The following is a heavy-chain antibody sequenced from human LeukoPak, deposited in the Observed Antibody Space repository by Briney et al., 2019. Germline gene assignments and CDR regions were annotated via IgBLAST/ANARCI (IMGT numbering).Heavy chain of an antibody. D-gene: IGHD3-22*01. Sequence: GESLKISCKGSGYSFTSYWIGWVRQIPGKGLEGMAIIHPGDSDTRYGPSLGGQLTISVDRSINTAYLQWSSLRASDTAMYYCARGPSGQHYFEGNLFDPWGQGTLVSVSS. CDR1: GYSFTSYW. CDR3: ARGPSGQHYFEGNLFDP. CDR2: IHPGDSDT. V-gene: IGHV5-51*01. J-gene: IGHJ5*02.